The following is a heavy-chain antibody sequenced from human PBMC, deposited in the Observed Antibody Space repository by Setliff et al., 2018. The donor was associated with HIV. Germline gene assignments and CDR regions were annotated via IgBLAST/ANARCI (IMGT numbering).Heavy chain of an antibody. Sequence: SETLSLTCSVSGGSISGNAWSWIRQPPGKGLEWIGYIYTSGSTNYNPSLKSRVTISVDTSKNQFSLKLSSVTAADTAVYYCARVGVVTPTYDAFDIWGQGTMVTVSS. CDR1: GGSISGNA. V-gene: IGHV4-59*01. CDR3: ARVGVVTPTYDAFDI. D-gene: IGHD2-21*02. CDR2: IYTSGST. J-gene: IGHJ3*02.